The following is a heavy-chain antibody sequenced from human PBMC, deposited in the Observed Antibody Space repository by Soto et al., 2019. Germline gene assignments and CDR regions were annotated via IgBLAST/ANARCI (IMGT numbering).Heavy chain of an antibody. CDR1: GFTFRSFT. D-gene: IGHD2-15*01. CDR2: ISSSSSYI. CDR3: ARLGGYCSGGSCPYGMDV. V-gene: IGHV3-21*01. J-gene: IGHJ6*02. Sequence: GGSLRLSCAASGFTFRSFTMNWVRQAPGKXLEWVSTISSSSSYIYYADSVKGRFTISRDNAKNSLYLQMNSLRAEDTAVYYCARLGGYCSGGSCPYGMDVWGQGTTVTVSS.